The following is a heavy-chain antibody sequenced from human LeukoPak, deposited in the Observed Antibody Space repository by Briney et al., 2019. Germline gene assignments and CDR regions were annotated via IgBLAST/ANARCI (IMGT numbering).Heavy chain of an antibody. Sequence: GXXLXXSXTASGXTFGDYXMSWVRQAXGXXLEWVGFIRRKGSGWTPEYAASVKGRFTISRDDSKSLAFLQMNSLKTEDTAVYYCTRGLSAPIGPDYWGQGTLVTVSS. CDR2: IRRKGSGWTP. J-gene: IGHJ4*01. CDR1: GXTFGDYX. V-gene: IGHV3-49*04. D-gene: IGHD5-24*01. CDR3: TRGLSAPIGPDY.